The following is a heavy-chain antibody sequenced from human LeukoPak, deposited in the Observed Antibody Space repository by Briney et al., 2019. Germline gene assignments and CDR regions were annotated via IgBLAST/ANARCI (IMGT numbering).Heavy chain of an antibody. D-gene: IGHD3-10*01. CDR3: ARGAPMSYMRSWHEGY. Sequence: GGSLRLSCVASGFTFTNYWMTWVRQAPGKGLEWVANIKEDGNEKYYVDLVKGRFTISRDNAKNALYLQMNSLRAEDTAVYYCARGAPMSYMRSWHEGYWGQGTLVTASS. CDR2: IKEDGNEK. V-gene: IGHV3-7*01. CDR1: GFTFTNYW. J-gene: IGHJ4*02.